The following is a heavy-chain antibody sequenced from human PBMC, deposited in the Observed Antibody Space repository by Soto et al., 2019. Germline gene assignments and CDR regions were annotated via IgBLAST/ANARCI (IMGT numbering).Heavy chain of an antibody. J-gene: IGHJ4*02. V-gene: IGHV4-31*03. D-gene: IGHD2-2*02. Sequence: QVQLQESGPGLVKPSQTLSLTCTVSGGSISSGGYYWSWIRQHPGKGLEWIGYIYYSGSTYYNPSLKSRVTISVDTSKNQFSLKLSSVTAADTAVYYCARADCSSTSCYNYFDYWGQGTLVTVSS. CDR3: ARADCSSTSCYNYFDY. CDR1: GGSISSGGYY. CDR2: IYYSGST.